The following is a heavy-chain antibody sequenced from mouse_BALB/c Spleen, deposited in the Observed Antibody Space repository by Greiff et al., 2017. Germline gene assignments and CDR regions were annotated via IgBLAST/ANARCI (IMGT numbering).Heavy chain of an antibody. D-gene: IGHD2-3*01. CDR1: GFTFSDYY. CDR2: ISDGGSYT. CDR3: ARDDGYYVNAY. J-gene: IGHJ3*01. V-gene: IGHV5-4*02. Sequence: EVQRVEFGGGLVKPGGSLKLSCAASGFTFSDYYMYWVRQTPEKRLEWVATISDGGSYTYYPDSVKGRFTISRDNAKNNLYLQMSSLKSEDTAMYYCARDDGYYVNAYWGQGTLVTVSA.